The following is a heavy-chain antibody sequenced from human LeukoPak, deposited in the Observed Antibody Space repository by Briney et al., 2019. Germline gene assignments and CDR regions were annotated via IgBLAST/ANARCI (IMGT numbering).Heavy chain of an antibody. CDR1: GGSFSGYY. Sequence: PSETLSLTCAVYGGSFSGYYWSWIRQPPGKGLEWIGEINHSGSTNYNPSLKSRVTISVDTSKNQFSLKLSSVTAADTAVCYCALHQEEGVVVVAADDAFDIWGQGTMVTVSS. D-gene: IGHD2-15*01. V-gene: IGHV4-34*01. J-gene: IGHJ3*02. CDR3: ALHQEEGVVVVAADDAFDI. CDR2: INHSGST.